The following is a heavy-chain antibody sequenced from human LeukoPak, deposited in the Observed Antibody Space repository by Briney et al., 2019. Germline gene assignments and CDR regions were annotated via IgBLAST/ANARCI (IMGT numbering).Heavy chain of an antibody. CDR3: ARSSAASFDY. CDR2: IGGSDGRT. D-gene: IGHD6-25*01. J-gene: IGHJ4*02. V-gene: IGHV3-23*01. CDR1: GFTFSTYA. Sequence: GGSLRLSCAASGFTFSTYAMSWVRQAPGKGLEWVSLIGGSDGRTRYADSVKGRFTISRDNSKNTLYLQMNSLRAEDTAVYYCARSSAASFDYWGQGTLVTVSS.